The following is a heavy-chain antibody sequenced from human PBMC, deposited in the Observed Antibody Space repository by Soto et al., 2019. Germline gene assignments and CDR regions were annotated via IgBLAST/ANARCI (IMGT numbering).Heavy chain of an antibody. D-gene: IGHD6-13*01. CDR1: GFTFSYYG. J-gene: IGHJ3*02. V-gene: IGHV3-33*01. CDR3: ARDSLRNSNTPQDGFDT. CDR2: IWYDGSNK. Sequence: QVQLVESGGGVVQPGRSLRLSCAASGFTFSYYGMHWVRQAPGKGREWVASIWYDGSNKFYADAAKGRFTVSRDSSKNTLDLQMNSLRSEDTALYYFARDSLRNSNTPQDGFDTWGQGTMVTFSS.